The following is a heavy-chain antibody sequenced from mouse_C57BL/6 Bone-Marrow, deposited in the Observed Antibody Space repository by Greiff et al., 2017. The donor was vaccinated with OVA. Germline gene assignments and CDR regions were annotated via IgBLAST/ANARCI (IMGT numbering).Heavy chain of an antibody. CDR3: ARGDYYGSSRFAY. CDR1: GFTFSSYA. J-gene: IGHJ3*01. Sequence: EVKLMESGGGLVKPGGSLKLSCAASGFTFSSYAMSWVRQTPEKRLEWVATISDGGSYTYYPDNVKGRFTISRDNAKNNLYLQMSHLKSEDTAMYYCARGDYYGSSRFAYWGQGTLVTVSA. V-gene: IGHV5-4*03. D-gene: IGHD1-1*01. CDR2: ISDGGSYT.